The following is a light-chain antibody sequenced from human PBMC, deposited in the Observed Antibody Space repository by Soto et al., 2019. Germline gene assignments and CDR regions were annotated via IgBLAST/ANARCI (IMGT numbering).Light chain of an antibody. CDR3: QQYGSSTGT. V-gene: IGKV3-15*01. CDR2: GAS. CDR1: QSFSSS. J-gene: IGKJ2*01. Sequence: EIVMTQSPATLSVSPGERATLSCRASQSFSSSLAWYQQKPGQAPRLLIYGASARATGIPARFSGSGSGTEFTLTISSLQSEDFAVYYCQQYGSSTGTFGQGTKLEIK.